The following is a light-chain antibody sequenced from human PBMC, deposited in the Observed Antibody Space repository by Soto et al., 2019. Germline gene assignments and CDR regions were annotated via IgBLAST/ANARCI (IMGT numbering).Light chain of an antibody. Sequence: QSVLTQPPSASGTPGQRVTISCSGTSSNVGSNSVSWYHHLPGTAPKLLIYNSDQRPSGVPDRFSGSKSDTSASLAISGLQSEDEADNYCAAWDDSLNSPLFGGGTKLTVL. CDR3: AAWDDSLNSPL. CDR2: NSD. CDR1: SSNVGSNS. J-gene: IGLJ2*01. V-gene: IGLV1-44*01.